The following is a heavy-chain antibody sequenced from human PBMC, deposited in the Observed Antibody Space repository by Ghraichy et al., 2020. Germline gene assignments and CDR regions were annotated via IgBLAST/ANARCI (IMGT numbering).Heavy chain of an antibody. CDR2: IHYSGST. CDR1: GGSISSGDYY. D-gene: IGHD3-22*01. CDR3: ARESLSSGYYSGTIDY. Sequence: SETLSLTCTVSGGSISSGDYYWTWNRQHPGKGLEWIGYIHYSGSTYYNPSLKSRVTISVDTSKNQFSLKLTSVTAADTAVYCCARESLSSGYYSGTIDYWGQGALVTVSS. J-gene: IGHJ4*02. V-gene: IGHV4-31*03.